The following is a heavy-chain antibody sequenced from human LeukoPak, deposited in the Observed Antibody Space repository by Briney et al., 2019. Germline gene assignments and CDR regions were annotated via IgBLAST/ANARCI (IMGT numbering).Heavy chain of an antibody. J-gene: IGHJ6*03. D-gene: IGHD3-9*01. V-gene: IGHV3-49*04. Sequence: GGSLRLSCTASGFTFGDYAMSWVRQATGKGLEWVGFIRSKAYGGTTEYAASVKGRFTISRDDSKSIAYLQMNSLKTEDTAVYYCTRDSHSRSYDILTGYYNPDYYYMDVWGKGTTVTVSS. CDR1: GFTFGDYA. CDR3: TRDSHSRSYDILTGYYNPDYYYMDV. CDR2: IRSKAYGGTT.